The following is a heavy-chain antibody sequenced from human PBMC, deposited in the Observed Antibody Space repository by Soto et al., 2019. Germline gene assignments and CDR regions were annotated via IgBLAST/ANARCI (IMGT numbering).Heavy chain of an antibody. V-gene: IGHV4-30-4*01. J-gene: IGHJ4*02. CDR2: ISHSGNT. CDR1: DGCSSSGLYY. Sequence: TVSITSTVSDGCSSSGLYYWTWIRQPPGKGLEWIGYISHSGNTYYNSSLKSRITISVDTSKNQFSLKLSSVTAADTAVYYCVRSEATALDYWGQGTLVTVS. CDR3: VRSEATALDY.